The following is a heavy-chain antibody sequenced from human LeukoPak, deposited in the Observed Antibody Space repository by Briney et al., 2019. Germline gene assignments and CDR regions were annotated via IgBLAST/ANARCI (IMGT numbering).Heavy chain of an antibody. CDR3: ARADPTRYLDL. Sequence: GASVKVSCKASGYTFTSYYMHWVRQAPGQGLEWMGIINPSGGSTSFAQKFQVRVTMTRDTSTMTVYMELSSLRSEETAVYYCARADPTRYLDLWGHGTLVTVSS. V-gene: IGHV1-46*01. CDR2: INPSGGST. CDR1: GYTFTSYY. J-gene: IGHJ2*01.